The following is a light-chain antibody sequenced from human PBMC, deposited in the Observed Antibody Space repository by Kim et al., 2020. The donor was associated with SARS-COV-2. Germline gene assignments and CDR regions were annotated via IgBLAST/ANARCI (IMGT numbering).Light chain of an antibody. CDR3: QQGYSSPQIT. Sequence: DIQITQSPSSLSASVGDRVIITCRTSQSISSHLNWYQQKPGKAPKLLIFAASSLQSGVPSRFSGSASGTDFTLTITTLQPEDFATYYCQQGYSSPQITFGQGTRLEIK. V-gene: IGKV1-39*01. CDR1: QSISSH. J-gene: IGKJ5*01. CDR2: AAS.